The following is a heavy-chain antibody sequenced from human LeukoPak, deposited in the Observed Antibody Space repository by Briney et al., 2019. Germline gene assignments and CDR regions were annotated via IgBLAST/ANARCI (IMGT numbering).Heavy chain of an antibody. D-gene: IGHD2-2*01. CDR3: AKSGYPLPAAMVLGFDY. J-gene: IGHJ4*02. CDR1: GFTFSSYA. V-gene: IGHV3-23*01. CDR2: ISGSGGST. Sequence: GGSLRLSCAASGFTFSSYAMSWVRQVPGKGLEWVSAISGSGGSTYYADSVKGRFTISRDNSKNTLYLQMNSLRAEDTAVYYCAKSGYPLPAAMVLGFDYWGQGTLVTVSS.